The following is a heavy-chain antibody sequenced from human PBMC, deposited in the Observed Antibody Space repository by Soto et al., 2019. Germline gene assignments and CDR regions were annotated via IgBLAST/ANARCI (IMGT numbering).Heavy chain of an antibody. V-gene: IGHV4-38-2*01. J-gene: IGHJ4*02. CDR1: GHSISSGFYY. CDR2: MYHSVST. D-gene: IGHD5-18*01. Sequence: PSETLSLTCAVSGHSISSGFYYWGWIRQPPGKGLEWIGSMYHSVSTYYNPSLKSRVTMSVDTSKNQLSLKLTSLTAADTAVYYCARYGYSYSMRFCEKWGQGTRVNVSS. CDR3: ARYGYSYSMRFCEK.